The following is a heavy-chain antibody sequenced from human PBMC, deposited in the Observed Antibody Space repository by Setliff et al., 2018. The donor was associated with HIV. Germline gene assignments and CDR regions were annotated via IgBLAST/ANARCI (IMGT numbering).Heavy chain of an antibody. CDR3: ASESGSYHWFES. CDR1: GFTFTSYA. Sequence: GSLRLSCAASGFTFTSYAMHWVRQAPGKGLEWVALISYDSGDIWYADSVKGRFTISRDNAKNSLYLQMNSLRAEDTAVYYCASESGSYHWFESWGQGTLVTVSS. V-gene: IGHV3-30*07. CDR2: ISYDSGDI. D-gene: IGHD1-26*01. J-gene: IGHJ5*01.